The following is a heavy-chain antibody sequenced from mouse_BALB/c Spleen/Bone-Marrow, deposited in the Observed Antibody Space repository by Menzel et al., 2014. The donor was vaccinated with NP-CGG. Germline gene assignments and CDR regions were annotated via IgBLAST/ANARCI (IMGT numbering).Heavy chain of an antibody. CDR1: GFDFSGYW. CDR2: INPDSSTI. Sequence: EVKLVESGGGLVQPGGSLKLSCAASGFDFSGYWMTWVRQHPGKGLEWIGEINPDSSTINYKPSLKDKFIISRDNAKNALYLQMSKVGSEDTALYFCARPGYYGYQDVWGAGTTVTVSS. D-gene: IGHD1-2*01. V-gene: IGHV4-1*02. J-gene: IGHJ1*01. CDR3: ARPGYYGYQDV.